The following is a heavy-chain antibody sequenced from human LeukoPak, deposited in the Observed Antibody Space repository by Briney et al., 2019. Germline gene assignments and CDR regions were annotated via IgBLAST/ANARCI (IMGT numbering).Heavy chain of an antibody. J-gene: IGHJ4*02. CDR1: GFTFSGSA. D-gene: IGHD2-2*01. CDR2: ISYDGSNK. Sequence: PGGSLRLSCAASGFTFSGSAMHWVRQAPGKGLEWVAVISYDGSNKYYADSVKGRFTISRDNSKNTLYLQMNSLRAEDTAVYYCAKDLSPGQDIVVVPAAMPDYWGQGTLVTVSS. V-gene: IGHV3-30*04. CDR3: AKDLSPGQDIVVVPAAMPDY.